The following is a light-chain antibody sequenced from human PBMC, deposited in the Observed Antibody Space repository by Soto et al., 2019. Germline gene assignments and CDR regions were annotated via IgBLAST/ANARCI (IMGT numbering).Light chain of an antibody. Sequence: QSVLTQPPSVSAAPGQKVTISCSGSSSNIGGNSVSWYQQLPGTAPKLLIYDDNKRPSGIPDRFSGSKSGTSATLGITGFQNWDVSDYYGGSWDSSLSAYVFVTGTMVTVL. CDR1: SSNIGGNS. J-gene: IGLJ1*01. CDR3: GSWDSSLSAYV. V-gene: IGLV1-51*01. CDR2: DDN.